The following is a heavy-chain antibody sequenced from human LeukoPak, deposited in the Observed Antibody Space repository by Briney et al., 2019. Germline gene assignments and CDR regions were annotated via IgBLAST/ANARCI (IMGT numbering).Heavy chain of an antibody. CDR2: MNPNSGNT. J-gene: IGHJ6*02. Sequence: ASVKVSCKASGYTFTSYDINWVRQATGQGLEWMGWMNPNSGNTGYAQKFQGRVTMTRNTSISTGYMELSSLRSEDTAVYYCALGYYDSSGYYYWMDYYGMDVWGQGTTVTVSS. V-gene: IGHV1-8*01. CDR1: GYTFTSYD. D-gene: IGHD3-22*01. CDR3: ALGYYDSSGYYYWMDYYGMDV.